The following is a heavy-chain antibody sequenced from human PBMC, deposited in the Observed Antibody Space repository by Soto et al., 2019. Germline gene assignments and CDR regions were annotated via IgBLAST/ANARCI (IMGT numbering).Heavy chain of an antibody. CDR3: AKDIDDFWSGTLPFDY. J-gene: IGHJ4*02. CDR2: INSVGSST. Sequence: PGGSLRLSCAASGFTFGSYWMHWVRQAPGKGLVWVSRINSVGSSTSYAGSVKGRFTISRDNSKNTLYLQMNSLRAEDTVVFYCAKDIDDFWSGTLPFDYWGQGTLVTVSS. CDR1: GFTFGSYW. V-gene: IGHV3-74*01. D-gene: IGHD3-3*01.